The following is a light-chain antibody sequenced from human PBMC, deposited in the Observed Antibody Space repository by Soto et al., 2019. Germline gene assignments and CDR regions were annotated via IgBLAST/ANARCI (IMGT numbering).Light chain of an antibody. Sequence: QSVLTQPPSVSAPPGQMVTISRFGNNSNIGNSYGSWYQQLPGTAPKLLSYENNKRPSGIPDRFSGSKSGTSATLGITGLQTGDEADYYCGAWDSGLSGYVFGTGTKVTVL. CDR3: GAWDSGLSGYV. CDR2: ENN. V-gene: IGLV1-51*02. CDR1: NSNIGNSY. J-gene: IGLJ1*01.